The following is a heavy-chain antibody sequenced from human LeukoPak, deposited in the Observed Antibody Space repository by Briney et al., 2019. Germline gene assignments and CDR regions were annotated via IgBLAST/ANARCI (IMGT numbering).Heavy chain of an antibody. CDR2: IYSGGST. Sequence: GGSLTLSCAASGFTLSSNYMSWLRQAPGKGLEWVSVIYSGGSTYYADSVKGRFTISRDNSKNTLYLQMNSLRAEDTAVYYCARATTWGLWAFDIWGQGTMVTVSS. D-gene: IGHD2-21*01. CDR1: GFTLSSNY. J-gene: IGHJ3*02. CDR3: ARATTWGLWAFDI. V-gene: IGHV3-53*01.